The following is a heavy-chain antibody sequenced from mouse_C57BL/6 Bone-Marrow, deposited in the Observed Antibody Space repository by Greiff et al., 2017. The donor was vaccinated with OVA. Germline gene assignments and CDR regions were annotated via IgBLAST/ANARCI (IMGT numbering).Heavy chain of an antibody. CDR1: GFTFSDYG. V-gene: IGHV5-15*01. Sequence: EVHLVESGGGLVQPGGSLKLSCAASGFTFSDYGMAWVRQAPRKGPEWVAFISNLAYSIYYADTVTGRFTISRENAKNTLYLEMSSLRSEDTAMDYCARQRYYGSSFWYFDVWGTGTTVTVSS. CDR2: ISNLAYSI. J-gene: IGHJ1*03. CDR3: ARQRYYGSSFWYFDV. D-gene: IGHD1-1*01.